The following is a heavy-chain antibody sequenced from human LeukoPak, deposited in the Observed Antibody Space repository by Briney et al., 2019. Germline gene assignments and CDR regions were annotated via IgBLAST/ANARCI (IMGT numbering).Heavy chain of an antibody. CDR3: ARASPVAIAVAGIRRFDY. CDR1: GYTFTSYD. CDR2: MNPNSGNT. V-gene: IGHV1-8*03. D-gene: IGHD6-19*01. Sequence: ASVKVSCKASGYTFTSYDINWVRQATGQGLEWMGWMNPNSGNTGYAQKFQGRVTITRNTPISTAYMELSSLRSEDTAVYYCARASPVAIAVAGIRRFDYWGQGTLVTVSS. J-gene: IGHJ4*02.